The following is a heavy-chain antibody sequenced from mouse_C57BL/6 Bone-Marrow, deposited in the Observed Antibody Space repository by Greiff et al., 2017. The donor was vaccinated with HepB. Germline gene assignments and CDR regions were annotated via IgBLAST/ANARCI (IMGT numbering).Heavy chain of an antibody. CDR3: ARGWLPYAMDY. Sequence: QVQLQQPGTELVKPGASVKLSCKASGYTFTSYWIHWVKQRPGQGLEWIGNINPRNGGTDYSEKFKSKATLTVDKSSSTAYMQLNSLSSEESAAYYCARGWLPYAMDYWGQGTSVTVSA. J-gene: IGHJ4*01. V-gene: IGHV1-53*01. CDR2: INPRNGGT. D-gene: IGHD2-3*01. CDR1: GYTFTSYW.